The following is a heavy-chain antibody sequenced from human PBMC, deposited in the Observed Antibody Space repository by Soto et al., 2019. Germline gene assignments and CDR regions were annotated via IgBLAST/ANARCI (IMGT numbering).Heavy chain of an antibody. V-gene: IGHV4-31*03. Sequence: SETLSLTCTVSGGSISSGGYYWSWIRQHPGKGLEWIGYIYYSGSTYYNPSLKSRVTISVDTSKNQFSLKLSSVTAADTAVYYCARDSANDFWSGYYLPSGWFDPWGQGTLVTVSS. CDR2: IYYSGST. D-gene: IGHD3-3*01. CDR3: ARDSANDFWSGYYLPSGWFDP. CDR1: GGSISSGGYY. J-gene: IGHJ5*02.